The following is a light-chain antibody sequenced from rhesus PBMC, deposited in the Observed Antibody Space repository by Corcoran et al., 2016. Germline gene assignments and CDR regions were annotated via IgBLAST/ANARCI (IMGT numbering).Light chain of an antibody. J-gene: IGKJ3*01. Sequence: DIQMTQSPSSLSASVGDTVTIACRASRSIRSWLAWYQQKPGKAPKLLIYQASSLQSGVPSRFRGSGSGTDCTLTISSLQSEDFATYSCQQASSSPFTFGPGTKLDIK. CDR2: QAS. CDR1: RSIRSW. V-gene: IGKV1-22*01. CDR3: QQASSSPFT.